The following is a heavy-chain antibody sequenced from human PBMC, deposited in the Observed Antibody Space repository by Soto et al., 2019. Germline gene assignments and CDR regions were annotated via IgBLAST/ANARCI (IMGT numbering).Heavy chain of an antibody. V-gene: IGHV3-23*01. D-gene: IGHD2-8*01. CDR1: GFTFTSYA. CDR3: AKDRADIVPNYGMDV. J-gene: IGHJ6*02. CDR2: ISGSGGRT. Sequence: EVQLLESGGGLVQPGGSLRLSCAASGFTFTSYAMSWVRQAPGKGLEWVSAISGSGGRTYYADPVKGRFTISRDNSKNTLYLQMHSLRAEDTAVYYCAKDRADIVPNYGMDVWGQGTTVTVSS.